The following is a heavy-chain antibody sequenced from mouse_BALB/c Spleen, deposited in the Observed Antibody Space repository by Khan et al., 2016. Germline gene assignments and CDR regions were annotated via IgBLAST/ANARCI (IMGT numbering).Heavy chain of an antibody. V-gene: IGHV3-2*02. CDR1: GYSITSDYA. J-gene: IGHJ2*01. D-gene: IGHD2-4*01. CDR2: ISYSGST. Sequence: EVQLQESGPGLVKPSQSLSLTCTVTGYSITSDYAWNWIRQFPGNKLEWMGYISYSGSTSYNPSLKSRISITRDTSKNQFFLQFNSVTTEDTATYYCARRDYDYYFDYWGQGTTLTVSS. CDR3: ARRDYDYYFDY.